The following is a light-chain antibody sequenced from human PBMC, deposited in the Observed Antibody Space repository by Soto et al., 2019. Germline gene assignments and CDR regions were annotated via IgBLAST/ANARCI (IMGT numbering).Light chain of an antibody. CDR2: AAS. J-gene: IGKJ5*01. CDR1: QSISSY. Sequence: DIQMTQSPSSLSASVGDRVTITCRASQSISSYLNWYQQKPGKAPKLLIYAASSLQSGVPSRFSGSGSGTDITLTISSLQPEDFATYYCQQSYSTPITFGRGTRLEIK. CDR3: QQSYSTPIT. V-gene: IGKV1-39*01.